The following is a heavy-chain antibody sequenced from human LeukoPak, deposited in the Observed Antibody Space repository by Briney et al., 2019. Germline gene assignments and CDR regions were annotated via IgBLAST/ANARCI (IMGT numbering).Heavy chain of an antibody. J-gene: IGHJ4*02. CDR3: ARGRNYYDSSGCFDY. Sequence: GASVKVSCKASGYTFTSYDINWVQQATGQGLEWMGWMNPNSGNTGYAQKFQGRVTMTRNTSISTAYMELSSLRSEDTAVYYCARGRNYYDSSGCFDYWGQGTLVTVSS. CDR2: MNPNSGNT. V-gene: IGHV1-8*01. D-gene: IGHD3-22*01. CDR1: GYTFTSYD.